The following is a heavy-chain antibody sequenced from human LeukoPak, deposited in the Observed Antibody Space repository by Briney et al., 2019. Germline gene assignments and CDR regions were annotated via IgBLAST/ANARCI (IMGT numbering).Heavy chain of an antibody. CDR3: TRHAASDY. CDR2: IRSKANSYAT. Sequence: GRSLRLSCAASGFTFSGSAMHWVRQASGKGLEWGGRIRSKANSYATAYAASVKGRFTISRNDSKSPAYLQMNSLNTEDTAVYYCTRHAASDYWGQGTLVTVSS. V-gene: IGHV3-73*01. J-gene: IGHJ4*02. CDR1: GFTFSGSA.